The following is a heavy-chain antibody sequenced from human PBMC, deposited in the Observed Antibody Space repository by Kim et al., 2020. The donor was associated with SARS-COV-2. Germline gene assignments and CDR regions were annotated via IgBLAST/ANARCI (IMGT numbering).Heavy chain of an antibody. CDR3: AIPPGPGYFYGLGV. CDR2: ISPAGNSI. CDR1: GFTFSNYF. D-gene: IGHD7-27*01. J-gene: IGHJ6*02. Sequence: GGSLRLSCATSGFTFSNYFISWIRQAPGKGLEWVSYISPAGNSIYVADTMGGRFTISRDNAKNSVYLQMDSLRADDTAVYYCAIPPGPGYFYGLGVWGQGTTVTVSS. V-gene: IGHV3-11*01.